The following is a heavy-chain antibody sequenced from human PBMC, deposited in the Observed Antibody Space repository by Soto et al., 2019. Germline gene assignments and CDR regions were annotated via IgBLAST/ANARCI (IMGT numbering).Heavy chain of an antibody. Sequence: LRLSCAASGFIFNSYGMHWVLQAQGEGLEWVAGISYDGSNKYYADSVKGRFNISRDNSKNTLYLQMPSLRAGDTAVYYCTKGLIGRGSTWDWFDPWGRGTLVTVSS. CDR1: GFIFNSYG. J-gene: IGHJ5*02. V-gene: IGHV3-30*18. CDR3: TKGLIGRGSTWDWFDP. D-gene: IGHD1-1*01. CDR2: ISYDGSNK.